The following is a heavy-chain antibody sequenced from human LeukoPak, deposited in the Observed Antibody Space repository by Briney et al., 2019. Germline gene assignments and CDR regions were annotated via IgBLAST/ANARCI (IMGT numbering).Heavy chain of an antibody. V-gene: IGHV5-51*01. CDR3: ARLLDSSRFDY. J-gene: IGHJ4*02. CDR1: GYRFSGYW. Sequence: GESLKISCHCSGYRFSGYWIARVRQMPGKGLEWMGIIYPGDSDTRYSPSFQGQVTISADKSISAAYLQWSSLKASDTAIYYCARLLDSSRFDYWGQGSLVTVSS. CDR2: IYPGDSDT. D-gene: IGHD3-22*01.